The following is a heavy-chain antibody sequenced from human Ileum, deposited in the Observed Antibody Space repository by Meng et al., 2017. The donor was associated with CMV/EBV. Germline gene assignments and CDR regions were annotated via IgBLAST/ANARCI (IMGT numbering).Heavy chain of an antibody. D-gene: IGHD1-26*01. CDR1: GDPFTNYG. V-gene: IGHV1-18*01. CDR3: ARVQLSGVFDY. J-gene: IGHJ4*02. CDR2: INTYNDNS. Sequence: HVQPGQPESAVKKPGASGKVSCKTSGDPFTNYGITWVRQAPGQGLEWMGWINTYNDNSNSAQKFQDRFTMTKDTSTRTAHMELRSLTSDDTAVYYCARVQLSGVFDYWGPGTLVTVSS.